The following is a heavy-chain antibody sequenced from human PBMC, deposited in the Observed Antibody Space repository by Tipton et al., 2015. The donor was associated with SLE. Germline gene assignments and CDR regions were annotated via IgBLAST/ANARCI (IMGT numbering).Heavy chain of an antibody. CDR2: ISDSGTL. J-gene: IGHJ4*02. V-gene: IGHV4-31*03. Sequence: TLSLTCTVSGGSLTSGAYYWGWIRQHPGKGLEWIGYISDSGTLYYNPSLKSRVTISVDRSKNQFSLNLSSVTAADTAVYYCARDLGMGSSPKRGYFDYWGQGTLVTVSS. D-gene: IGHD6-13*01. CDR1: GGSLTSGAYY. CDR3: ARDLGMGSSPKRGYFDY.